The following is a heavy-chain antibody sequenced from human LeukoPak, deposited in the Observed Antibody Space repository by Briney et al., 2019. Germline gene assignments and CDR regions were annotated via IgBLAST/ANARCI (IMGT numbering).Heavy chain of an antibody. CDR3: ARVLYGSRVNVIDS. D-gene: IGHD2-2*01. Sequence: EGSLRLSCAASGFTFSNYWINWVRQAPGKGLEWVANMNEYGSEKYYVDSVRGRFTISRDNAENSLFLHMYSLRVEDTAVYRCARVLYGSRVNVIDSWGPGTLVTVSS. V-gene: IGHV3-7*01. J-gene: IGHJ4*02. CDR2: MNEYGSEK. CDR1: GFTFSNYW.